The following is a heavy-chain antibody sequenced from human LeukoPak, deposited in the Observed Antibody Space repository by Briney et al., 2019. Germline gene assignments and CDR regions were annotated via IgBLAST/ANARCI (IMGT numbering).Heavy chain of an antibody. J-gene: IGHJ3*02. CDR2: ISTYKGNT. CDR1: GYTFNRYG. CDR3: ARDRGATVTLGTFDI. Sequence: ASVKVSCKASGYTFNRYGISWVRQAPGQGLEWMGWISTYKGNTNYAQKLQGRVTMTTDTSTSTAYTELRSLRSDDTAVYYCARDRGATVTLGTFDIWGQGTMVTVSS. V-gene: IGHV1-18*01. D-gene: IGHD4-17*01.